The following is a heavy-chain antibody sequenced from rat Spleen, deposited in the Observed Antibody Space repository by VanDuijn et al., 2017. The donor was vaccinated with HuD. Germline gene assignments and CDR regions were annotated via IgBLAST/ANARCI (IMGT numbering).Heavy chain of an antibody. CDR2: ITNKGDNT. CDR1: GFTFNKYW. D-gene: IGHD4-3*01. CDR3: VRQDTSGYSNWFAY. Sequence: EVQLVESGGGLVQPGRSLKLSCVASGFTFNKYWMTWIRQAPGKGLEWVASITNKGDNTYYPDSVKGRFTISRDNAKSTLYLQMNSLRSEDTATYYCVRQDTSGYSNWFAYWGQGTLVTVSS. J-gene: IGHJ3*01. V-gene: IGHV5-31*01.